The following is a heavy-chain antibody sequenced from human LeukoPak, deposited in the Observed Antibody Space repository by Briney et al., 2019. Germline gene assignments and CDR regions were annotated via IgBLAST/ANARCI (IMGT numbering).Heavy chain of an antibody. CDR1: GFTFSSHE. CDR3: ARTRSVTPPFDY. Sequence: GGSLRLSCAASGFTFSSHEMNWVRQAPGKGLEWVSYISSSGSTIYYADSVKGRFTISRDNAKNSLYLQMNSLRAEDTAVYYCARTRSVTPPFDYWGQGTLVTVSS. D-gene: IGHD4-17*01. J-gene: IGHJ4*02. V-gene: IGHV3-48*03. CDR2: ISSSGSTI.